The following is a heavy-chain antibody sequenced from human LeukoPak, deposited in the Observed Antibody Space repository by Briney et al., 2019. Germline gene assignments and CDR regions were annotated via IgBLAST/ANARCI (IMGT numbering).Heavy chain of an antibody. CDR1: GFTFSSYG. V-gene: IGHV4-39*07. Sequence: GSLRLSCAASGFTFSSYGMSWVRQPPGKGLEWIGRIYYSGSTYYNPSLKSRVTISVDTSRNQFSLKLSSVTAADTAVYYCARDRREVGATDFDYWGQGTLVTVSS. D-gene: IGHD1-26*01. CDR3: ARDRREVGATDFDY. J-gene: IGHJ4*02. CDR2: IYYSGST.